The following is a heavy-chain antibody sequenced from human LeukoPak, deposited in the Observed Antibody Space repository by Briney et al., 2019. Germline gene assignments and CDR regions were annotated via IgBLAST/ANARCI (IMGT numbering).Heavy chain of an antibody. CDR2: ISSSSSYI. CDR3: ARERGGAIDY. V-gene: IGHV3-21*01. D-gene: IGHD3-16*01. CDR1: GFTFSSYS. Sequence: GGSLRLSCAASGFTFSSYSMNWVRQAPGKGLEWVSSISSSSSYIYYADSVKGRFTISRDNAKSSLYLQMNSLRAEDTAVYYCARERGGAIDYWGQGTLVTVSS. J-gene: IGHJ4*02.